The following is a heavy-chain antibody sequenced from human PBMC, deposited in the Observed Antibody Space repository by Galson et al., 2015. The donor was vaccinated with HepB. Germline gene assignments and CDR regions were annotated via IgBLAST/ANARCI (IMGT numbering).Heavy chain of an antibody. V-gene: IGHV1-69*10. Sequence: SVKVSCKASGGTFSSYAISWVRQAPGQELEWMGGIIPTLGIANYAQKFQGRVTITADKSTSTAYMELSSLRSEDTAVFYCAASDCTGGVCYPRAFDYWGQGTLVTVSS. D-gene: IGHD2-8*02. CDR1: GGTFSSYA. CDR3: AASDCTGGVCYPRAFDY. J-gene: IGHJ4*02. CDR2: IIPTLGIA.